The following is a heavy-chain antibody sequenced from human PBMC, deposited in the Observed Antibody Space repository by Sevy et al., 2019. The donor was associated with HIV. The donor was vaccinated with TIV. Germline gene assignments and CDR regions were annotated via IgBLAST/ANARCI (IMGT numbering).Heavy chain of an antibody. V-gene: IGHV3-11*01. D-gene: IGHD3-10*01. CDR2: ISSSGSTI. CDR1: GFTFSDYY. Sequence: GGSLRLSCAASGFTFSDYYMSWIRQAPGKGLEWVSYISSSGSTIYYADSVKGRFTISRDNAKNSLYLQMNSLRAEDTAVYYCARAGYYYGSGSYQEYYGIDVWGQGTTVTVSS. J-gene: IGHJ6*02. CDR3: ARAGYYYGSGSYQEYYGIDV.